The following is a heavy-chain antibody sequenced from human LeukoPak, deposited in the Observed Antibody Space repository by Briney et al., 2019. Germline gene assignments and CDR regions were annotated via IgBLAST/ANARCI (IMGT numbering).Heavy chain of an antibody. J-gene: IGHJ6*02. CDR1: GGSISSSSYY. CDR3: ARTPPRTVAYDGMDV. V-gene: IGHV4-39*07. D-gene: IGHD2-2*01. CDR2: IFYSGRT. Sequence: SETLSLTCTVSGGSISSSSYYWGWIRQPPGKGLEWIGSIFYSGRTHYNPSLESRVTISVDTSKNQFSLKLSSVTAADTAVYYCARTPPRTVAYDGMDVWGQGTAVTVSS.